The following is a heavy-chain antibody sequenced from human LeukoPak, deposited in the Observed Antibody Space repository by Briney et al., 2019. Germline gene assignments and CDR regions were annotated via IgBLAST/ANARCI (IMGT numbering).Heavy chain of an antibody. J-gene: IGHJ5*02. Sequence: SETLSLTCTVSGDSMSGYYWSWIRQPPGKGLEWIGYIYYSGSTNYNPSLKSRVTMSVDTSKNQFSLKLSSVTAADTAVYYCARGGYCSSTCCYLVGNWFDPWGQGTLVTVSS. CDR3: ARGGYCSSTCCYLVGNWFDP. CDR2: IYYSGST. CDR1: GDSMSGYY. V-gene: IGHV4-59*01. D-gene: IGHD2-2*01.